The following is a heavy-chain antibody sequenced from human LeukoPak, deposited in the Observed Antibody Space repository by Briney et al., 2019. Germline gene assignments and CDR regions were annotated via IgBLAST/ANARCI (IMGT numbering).Heavy chain of an antibody. CDR3: ARDRAWNYFDY. D-gene: IGHD3-3*01. Sequence: GALRLSCAPSGFTFSRHGMHWVRQAPGKGLEWVAIISNDGSRKYYAHSVEGRFTISRDNSKNTLYLQMDSLRAEDTAVYYCARDRAWNYFDYWGQGTLVTVSS. CDR2: ISNDGSRK. V-gene: IGHV3-30*03. CDR1: GFTFSRHG. J-gene: IGHJ4*02.